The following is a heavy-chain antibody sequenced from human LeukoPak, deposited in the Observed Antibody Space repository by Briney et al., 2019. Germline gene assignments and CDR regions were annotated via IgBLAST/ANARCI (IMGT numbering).Heavy chain of an antibody. CDR1: GFTFSSYA. CDR3: ARERGYIVVVPAAIYGTDV. D-gene: IGHD2-2*02. V-gene: IGHV3-30-3*01. Sequence: GGSLRLSCAASGFTFSSYAMHWVRQAPGKGLEWVAVISYDGSNKYYADSVKGRFTISRDNSKNTLYLQMNSLRAEDTAVYYCARERGYIVVVPAAIYGTDVWGQGTTVTVSS. J-gene: IGHJ6*02. CDR2: ISYDGSNK.